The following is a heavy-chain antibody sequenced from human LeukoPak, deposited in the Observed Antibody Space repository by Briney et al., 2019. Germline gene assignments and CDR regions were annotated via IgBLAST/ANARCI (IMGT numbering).Heavy chain of an antibody. CDR1: GYTFTSYD. D-gene: IGHD2-15*01. CDR3: ARDRLPYCSGGSCSLGY. Sequence: ASVKVSCKASGYTFTSYDISWVRQAPGQGLEWMGWISAYNGNTNYAQKLQGRVTMTTDTSTSTAYMELRSLRSDDTAVYYCARDRLPYCSGGSCSLGYWGQGTLVTVSS. V-gene: IGHV1-18*01. CDR2: ISAYNGNT. J-gene: IGHJ4*02.